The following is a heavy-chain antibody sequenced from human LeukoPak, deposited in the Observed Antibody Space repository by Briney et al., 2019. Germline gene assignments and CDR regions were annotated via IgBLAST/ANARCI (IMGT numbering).Heavy chain of an antibody. D-gene: IGHD3-3*02. CDR3: AKYSIFGVVISPIDY. CDR2: ISGSGGST. J-gene: IGHJ4*02. Sequence: PGGSLRLSCAASGFTFSSCSMNWVRQAPGKGLEWVSAISGSGGSTYYADSVKGRFTISRDNSKNTLYLQMNSLRAEDTAVYYCAKYSIFGVVISPIDYWGQGTLVTVSS. V-gene: IGHV3-23*01. CDR1: GFTFSSCS.